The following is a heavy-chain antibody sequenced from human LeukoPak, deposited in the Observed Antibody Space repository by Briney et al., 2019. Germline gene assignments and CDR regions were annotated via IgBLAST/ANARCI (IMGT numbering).Heavy chain of an antibody. Sequence: SETLSLTCTVSGGSISSYYWSWIRQPPGKGLEWIGYIFYSGSTNYTTSLKSRAILSVDPSKSQFSLKLSSVTAADTAVYYCARRPVGDGYGYYFDYWGQGTLVSVSS. CDR1: GGSISSYY. V-gene: IGHV4-59*01. D-gene: IGHD5-24*01. CDR2: IFYSGST. CDR3: ARRPVGDGYGYYFDY. J-gene: IGHJ4*02.